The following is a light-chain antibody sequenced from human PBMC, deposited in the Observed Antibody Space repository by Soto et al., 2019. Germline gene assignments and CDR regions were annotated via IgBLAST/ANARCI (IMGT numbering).Light chain of an antibody. J-gene: IGLJ2*01. CDR1: NNDVGAHNL. Sequence: QSALTQPASVSGSPGQSITISCTGTNNDVGAHNLVSWYQHHPGKAPRLIISEVSNRPSGVSNRFSASKSGNTASLTISGLQSEDEADYYCAAWDDSLNGPLFGGGTKLTVL. CDR2: EVS. CDR3: AAWDDSLNGPL. V-gene: IGLV2-14*01.